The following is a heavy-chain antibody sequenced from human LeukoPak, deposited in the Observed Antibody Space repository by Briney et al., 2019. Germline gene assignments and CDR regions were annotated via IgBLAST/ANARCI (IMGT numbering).Heavy chain of an antibody. CDR2: ITGSGAFT. CDR3: AKDIRRGYNFGYDQFAY. J-gene: IGHJ4*02. CDR1: GFTFIKYS. V-gene: IGHV3-23*01. D-gene: IGHD5-18*01. Sequence: GGSLRLSCAASGFTFIKYSMTWVRQAPGKGLEWVSAITGSGAFTDYADSVKGRFTISRDNSKNTVSLQMNSLRAEDTALYYCAKDIRRGYNFGYDQFAYWGQGILVTVSS.